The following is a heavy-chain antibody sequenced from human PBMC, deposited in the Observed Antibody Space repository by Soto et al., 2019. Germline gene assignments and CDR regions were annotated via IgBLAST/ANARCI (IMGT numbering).Heavy chain of an antibody. V-gene: IGHV4-59*08. CDR3: ARQGFGALHGLVHV. CDR1: GGSISSYH. J-gene: IGHJ6*04. CDR2: VHYSWGS. Sequence: QVQLQESGPGLVKPSETLSLSCTVSGGSISSYHWSWIRQTPGKGLEWIGYVHYSWGSNYNPSLKSRVDISQTPSKSQFPRKLTSVPATDTAVYNWARQGFGALHGLVHVWGKGTTVTVSS. D-gene: IGHD3-10*01.